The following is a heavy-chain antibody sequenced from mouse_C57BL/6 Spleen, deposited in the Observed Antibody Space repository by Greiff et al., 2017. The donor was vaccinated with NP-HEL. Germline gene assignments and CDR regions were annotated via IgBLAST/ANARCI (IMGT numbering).Heavy chain of an antibody. CDR2: ISNGGGST. D-gene: IGHD2-4*01. CDR1: GFTFSDYY. Sequence: EVQRVESGGGLVQPGGSLKLSCAASGFTFSDYYMYWVRQTPEKRLEWVAYISNGGGSTYYPDTVKGRFTISRDNAKHTLYLQMSRLKSEDTAMYYCARHGYDYGADWGQGTLVTVSA. CDR3: ARHGYDYGAD. J-gene: IGHJ3*01. V-gene: IGHV5-12*01.